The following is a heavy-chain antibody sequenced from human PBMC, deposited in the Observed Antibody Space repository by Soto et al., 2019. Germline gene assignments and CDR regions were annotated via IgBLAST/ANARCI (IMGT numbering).Heavy chain of an antibody. Sequence: PSETLSLTCGVSAYSISSCYYWGLIRQPPGEVLECIRIISHSVTTYYIPSLKSRITISVDTPKNLFSRKLSSVTAADTALYYCVRHYEYSYDSRISYSRPFDSWGQGTLVPVSS. CDR2: ISHSVTT. D-gene: IGHD3-22*01. CDR1: AYSISSCYY. V-gene: IGHV4-38-2*01. J-gene: IGHJ4*02. CDR3: VRHYEYSYDSRISYSRPFDS.